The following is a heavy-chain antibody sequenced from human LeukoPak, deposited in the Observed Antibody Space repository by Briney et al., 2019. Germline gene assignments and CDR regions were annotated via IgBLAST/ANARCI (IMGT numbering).Heavy chain of an antibody. CDR3: ARLLGCSSTSCYWYFDY. CDR1: GYSFTSYC. J-gene: IGHJ4*02. V-gene: IGHV5-51*01. CDR2: IYPGDSDT. Sequence: GESLKISCKGSGYSFTSYCIGWVRQMPGKGLEWMGIIYPGDSDTRYNPSFQGQVTISADKSISTAYLQWSSLKASDTAMYYCARLLGCSSTSCYWYFDYWGQGTLVTVSS. D-gene: IGHD2-2*01.